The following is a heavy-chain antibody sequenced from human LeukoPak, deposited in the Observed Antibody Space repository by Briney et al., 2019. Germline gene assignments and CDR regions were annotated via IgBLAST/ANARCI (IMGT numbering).Heavy chain of an antibody. CDR2: IYYSGGT. Sequence: SETLSLTCTVSGGSISSSSYYWGWIRQPPGKGLEWIGSIYYSGGTYYNPSLKSRVTISVDTSKNQFSLKLSSVTAADTAVYYCARQRAFGVVIGDAFDIWGQGTMVTVSS. CDR1: GGSISSSSYY. CDR3: ARQRAFGVVIGDAFDI. J-gene: IGHJ3*02. D-gene: IGHD3-3*01. V-gene: IGHV4-39*01.